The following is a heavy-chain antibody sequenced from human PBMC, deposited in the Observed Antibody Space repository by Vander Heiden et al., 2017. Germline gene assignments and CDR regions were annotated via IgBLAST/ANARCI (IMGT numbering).Heavy chain of an antibody. Sequence: VQLVQSGAEVKKPGASVKVSCKASGDTFTGYHVHWVRQAPGQGLEWMAWINFDSGGTNSAQNFQGRGTVTRDTSISTAYMELSSLTSADTAVYYCAREAVARVDYWGQGTLVTVSS. J-gene: IGHJ4*02. CDR1: GDTFTGYH. D-gene: IGHD5-12*01. V-gene: IGHV1-2*02. CDR3: AREAVARVDY. CDR2: INFDSGGT.